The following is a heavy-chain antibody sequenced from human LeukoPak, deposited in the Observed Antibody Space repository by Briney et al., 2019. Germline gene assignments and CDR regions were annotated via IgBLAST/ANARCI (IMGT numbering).Heavy chain of an antibody. V-gene: IGHV4-34*01. D-gene: IGHD3-22*01. Sequence: TSGTLSLTCAVYGESSFSSYYWSWIRQTPGGALEWIGEINHSGYTNYNPSLKSRVTLSIDTSKNQFSLRLNSVTAADTAVYYCSRQVVGNDYWGQGTLVTVSS. CDR3: SRQVVGNDY. J-gene: IGHJ4*02. CDR1: GESSFSSYY. CDR2: INHSGYT.